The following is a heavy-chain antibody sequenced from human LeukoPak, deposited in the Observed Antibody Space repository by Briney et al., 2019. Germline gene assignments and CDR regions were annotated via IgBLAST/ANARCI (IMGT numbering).Heavy chain of an antibody. CDR2: INHSGST. V-gene: IGHV4-34*01. Sequence: SETLSLTCAVYGGSFSGYYWSWIRQPPGKGLEWIGEINHSGSTNYNPSLKSRVTISVDTSKNQFSLKLSSVTAADTAVYYCARGPYDFWSGYYYYYYMDVWGKGTTVTVSS. CDR1: GGSFSGYY. D-gene: IGHD3-3*01. CDR3: ARGPYDFWSGYYYYYYMDV. J-gene: IGHJ6*03.